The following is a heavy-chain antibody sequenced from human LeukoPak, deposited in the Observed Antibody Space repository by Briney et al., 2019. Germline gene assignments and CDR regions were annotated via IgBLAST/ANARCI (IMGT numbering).Heavy chain of an antibody. CDR1: GGSISSYY. Sequence: SETLSLTCTVSGGSISSYYWSWIRQPPGKGLEWIGYIYYSGSTNYNPSLKSRVTISVDTSKNQFSLKLSSVTAADTAVYYCARTRYGDAPYDAFDIWGQGTMVTVSS. CDR3: ARTRYGDAPYDAFDI. D-gene: IGHD4-17*01. V-gene: IGHV4-59*01. CDR2: IYYSGST. J-gene: IGHJ3*02.